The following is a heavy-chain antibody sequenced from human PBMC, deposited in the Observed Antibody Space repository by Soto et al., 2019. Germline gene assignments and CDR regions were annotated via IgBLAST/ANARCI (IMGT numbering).Heavy chain of an antibody. CDR1: GGSFSGYY. CDR3: ARQGSRAFDI. J-gene: IGHJ3*02. Sequence: SQTLSLTCAVYGGSFSGYYWTWIRQPPGRGLEWMANIYYSGSAYYNPSLKSRVSTTVDTSKNQFSLKLRSVTAADTAVYYCARQGSRAFDIWGQGTMVTVSS. CDR2: IYYSGSA. V-gene: IGHV4-34*01. D-gene: IGHD2-15*01.